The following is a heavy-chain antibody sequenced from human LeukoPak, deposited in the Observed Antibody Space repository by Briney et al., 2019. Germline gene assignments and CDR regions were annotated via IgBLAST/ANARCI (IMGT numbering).Heavy chain of an antibody. CDR2: INPNSGGT. V-gene: IGHV1-2*02. Sequence: ASVKVSRKASGYTFTGYFMHWVRQAPGQGLEWMGWINPNSGGTNYAQKFQDRVTMTRDTSISTAYMELSRLRSDDTAVYYCARVRRGWFDAFDIWGQGTMVTVSS. J-gene: IGHJ3*02. D-gene: IGHD6-19*01. CDR3: ARVRRGWFDAFDI. CDR1: GYTFTGYF.